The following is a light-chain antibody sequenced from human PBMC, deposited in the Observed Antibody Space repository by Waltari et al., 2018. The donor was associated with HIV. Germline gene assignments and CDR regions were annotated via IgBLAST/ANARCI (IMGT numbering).Light chain of an antibody. J-gene: IGKJ1*01. V-gene: IGKV1-39*01. Sequence: DIQMTQSPSSLSASVGDRVTITCWASQIITTYLNWYQQKPGRVPRVLIYAASTLQDGVPSRFRGSGSGTDFTLTIRSLQPEDSATYFCQQSFTIPRTFAQGTKVEIK. CDR2: AAS. CDR3: QQSFTIPRT. CDR1: QIITTY.